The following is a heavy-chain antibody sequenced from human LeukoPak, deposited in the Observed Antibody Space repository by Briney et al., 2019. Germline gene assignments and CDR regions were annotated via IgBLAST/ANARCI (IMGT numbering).Heavy chain of an antibody. CDR2: IYPDDSDT. CDR1: GYSFTSYW. Sequence: GESLKISCKTSGYSFTSYWITWVRQMPGKGLEWMGIIYPDDSDTTYSPSFQGQVTISADKSINTAYLQCSSLKASDTAMYYCARRDYGGKHFDYWGQGTLVTVSS. V-gene: IGHV5-51*01. D-gene: IGHD4-23*01. CDR3: ARRDYGGKHFDY. J-gene: IGHJ4*02.